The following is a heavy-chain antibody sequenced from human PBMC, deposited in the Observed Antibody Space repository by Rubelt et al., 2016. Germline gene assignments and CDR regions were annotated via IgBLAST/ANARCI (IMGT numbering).Heavy chain of an antibody. CDR1: SSSSYY. J-gene: IGHJ4*02. CDR3: ARGGVPAAPDY. CDR2: IYYSGST. D-gene: IGHD2-2*01. Sequence: SSSSYYWGWIRQPPGKGLEWIGSIYYSGSTYYNPSLKSRVTISVDTSKNQFSLKLSSVTAADTAVYYCARGGVPAAPDYWGQGTLVTVSS. V-gene: IGHV4-39*01.